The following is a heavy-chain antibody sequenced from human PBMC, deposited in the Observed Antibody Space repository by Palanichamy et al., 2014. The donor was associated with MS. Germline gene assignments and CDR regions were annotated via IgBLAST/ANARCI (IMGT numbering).Heavy chain of an antibody. CDR3: ARGSSAATGSNWFDP. V-gene: IGHV4-61*02. D-gene: IGHD2-2*01. J-gene: IGHJ5*02. CDR2: IYTSGST. Sequence: QLQESGPGLVKPSQTLSLTCTVSGGSISSGSYYWSWIRQPAGKGLEWIGRIYTSGSTNYNPSLKSRVTISVDTSKNQFSLKLSSVTAADTAVYYCARGSSAATGSNWFDPWGQGTLVTVSS. CDR1: GGSISSGSYY.